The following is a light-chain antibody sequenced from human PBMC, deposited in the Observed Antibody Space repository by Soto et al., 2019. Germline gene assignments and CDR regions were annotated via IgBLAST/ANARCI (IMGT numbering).Light chain of an antibody. CDR3: LLSYCVTWV. V-gene: IGLV7-46*01. CDR1: TGAVTSDHL. CDR2: DTS. Sequence: QAVVTQEPSLTVSPGGTVTLTCGSSTGAVTSDHLPYWFQQKPGQAPMTLIYDTSNKHSWTPVRFSGSLLGGKAALTLSGAQPEDEAEYYRLLSYCVTWVFGGGTKLTVL. J-gene: IGLJ3*02.